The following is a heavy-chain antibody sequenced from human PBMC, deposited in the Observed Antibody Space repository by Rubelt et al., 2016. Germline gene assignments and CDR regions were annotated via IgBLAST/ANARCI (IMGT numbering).Heavy chain of an antibody. V-gene: IGHV4-34*01. CDR2: INHSGIT. CDR3: AREKTVVPAAILD. D-gene: IGHD2-2*01. CDR1: GGSFSGYY. Sequence: QVQLQQWGAGLLKPSETLSLTCAVSGGSFSGYYWSWIRQPPGKGLEWLGEINHSGITNYNPSPNSRVTISVDTSKNQFSLKLSSVTAADTAVYYCAREKTVVPAAILDWGQGTLVTVSS. J-gene: IGHJ4*02.